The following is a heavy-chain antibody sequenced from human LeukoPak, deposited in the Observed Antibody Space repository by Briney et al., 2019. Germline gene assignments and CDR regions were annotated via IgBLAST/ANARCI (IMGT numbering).Heavy chain of an antibody. V-gene: IGHV4-59*08. Sequence: SETLSLTCAVYGGSFSGYYWSWIRQPPGKGLEWIGYVSYSGSSKYNPSLKTRVTISVDTSKNQFSLKLSSVTAADTAVYYCARSQGGFRFYYWGQGALVTVSS. J-gene: IGHJ4*02. CDR2: VSYSGSS. D-gene: IGHD1-14*01. CDR1: GGSFSGYY. CDR3: ARSQGGFRFYY.